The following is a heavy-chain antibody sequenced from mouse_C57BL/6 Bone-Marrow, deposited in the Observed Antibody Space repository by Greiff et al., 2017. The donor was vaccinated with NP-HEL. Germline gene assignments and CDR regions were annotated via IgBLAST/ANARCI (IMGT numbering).Heavy chain of an antibody. J-gene: IGHJ2*01. CDR2: IYPSDSET. V-gene: IGHV1-61*01. CDR3: ARNDGYFYFDY. D-gene: IGHD2-3*01. CDR1: GYTFTSYW. Sequence: QVQLQQPGAELVRPWSSVKLSCKASGYTFTSYWMDWVKQRPGQGLEWIGNIYPSDSETHYNQKFKDKATLTVDKSSSTAYMQLSSLTSEDSAVYYCARNDGYFYFDYWGQGTTLTVSS.